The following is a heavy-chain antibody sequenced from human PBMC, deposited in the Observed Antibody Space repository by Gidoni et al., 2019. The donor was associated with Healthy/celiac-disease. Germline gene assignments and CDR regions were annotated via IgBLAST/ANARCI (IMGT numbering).Heavy chain of an antibody. CDR1: GFTFSSYA. D-gene: IGHD3-10*01. Sequence: QVQLVESGGGVVQPGRSLRLSCAASGFTFSSYAMHWVRQAPGKGLEWVAVISYDGSNKYYADSVKGRFTISRDNSKNTLYLQMNSLRAEDTAVYYCARSYGSGKKAFDIWGQGTMVTVSS. CDR2: ISYDGSNK. J-gene: IGHJ3*02. V-gene: IGHV3-30*04. CDR3: ARSYGSGKKAFDI.